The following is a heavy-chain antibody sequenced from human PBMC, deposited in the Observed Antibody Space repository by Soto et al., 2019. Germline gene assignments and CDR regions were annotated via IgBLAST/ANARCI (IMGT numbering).Heavy chain of an antibody. CDR2: ISSGGTTI. CDR3: ARDRGYSGYAIDY. CDR1: GFTFSDYY. Sequence: GGSLRLSCAASGFTFSDYYMSWIRQAPGKGLEWVSYISSGGTTIKYADSVKGRFTISRDNAKNSLYLQMNSVRAEDTAVYYCARDRGYSGYAIDYWGQGALVTVYS. J-gene: IGHJ4*02. V-gene: IGHV3-11*01. D-gene: IGHD5-12*01.